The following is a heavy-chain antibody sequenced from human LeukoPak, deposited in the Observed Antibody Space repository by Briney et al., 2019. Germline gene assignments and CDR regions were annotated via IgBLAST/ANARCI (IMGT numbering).Heavy chain of an antibody. D-gene: IGHD2-2*01. V-gene: IGHV4-4*07. Sequence: VKPSETLSLTCTVSGGSISSYYWSWIRQPAGKGLEWIGRIYTSGSTNYNPSLKSRVTMSVDTSKNQFSLKLSSVTAADTAVYYCARNYCSSTSCYPYYFDYWGQGPLVTVSS. CDR2: IYTSGST. J-gene: IGHJ4*02. CDR1: GGSISSYY. CDR3: ARNYCSSTSCYPYYFDY.